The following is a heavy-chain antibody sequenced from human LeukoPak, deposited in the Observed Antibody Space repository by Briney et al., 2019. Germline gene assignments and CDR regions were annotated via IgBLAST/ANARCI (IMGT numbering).Heavy chain of an antibody. CDR3: ARAPDDYCSGGSCGFDY. D-gene: IGHD2-15*01. Sequence: ASVKVSCKASGYTFTGYYMHWVRQAPGQGLEWMGWINPNSGGTNYAQKFQGRVTMTRDTSISTAYMELSRLRSDDTAVYYCARAPDDYCSGGSCGFDYWGQGTLVTVSS. V-gene: IGHV1-2*02. CDR1: GYTFTGYY. CDR2: INPNSGGT. J-gene: IGHJ4*02.